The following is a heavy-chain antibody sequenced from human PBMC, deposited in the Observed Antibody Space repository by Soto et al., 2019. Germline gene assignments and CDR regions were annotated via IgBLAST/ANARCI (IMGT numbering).Heavy chain of an antibody. CDR2: FDPEDGET. D-gene: IGHD3-10*01. J-gene: IGHJ4*02. CDR3: ATVAQAGDGFLWFGEFPH. Sequence: QVQLVQSGAEVKKPGASMKVSCKVSGHTLTELSMHWVRQAPVKGLEWMGGFDPEDGETIYAQKFQGRVTMTEDTSTDTGYMELSSLRSEDTAVYYCATVAQAGDGFLWFGEFPHWGQGTLVTVSS. CDR1: GHTLTELS. V-gene: IGHV1-24*01.